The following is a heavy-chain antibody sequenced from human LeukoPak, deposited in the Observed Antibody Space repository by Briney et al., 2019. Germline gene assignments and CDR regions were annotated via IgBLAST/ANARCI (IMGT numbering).Heavy chain of an antibody. CDR1: GFTFSSYG. V-gene: IGHV3-NL1*01. CDR3: ARGDDYKSTLFDC. CDR2: VDNADNI. J-gene: IGHJ4*02. Sequence: GGSLRLSCAASGFTFSSYGMHWVRQAPGKGLEWLSVVDNADNIYYADSVKGRFTIFRDNSKNTVYLQMNSLRAEDTAVYYCARGDDYKSTLFDCWGQGTLVTVSS. D-gene: IGHD5-12*01.